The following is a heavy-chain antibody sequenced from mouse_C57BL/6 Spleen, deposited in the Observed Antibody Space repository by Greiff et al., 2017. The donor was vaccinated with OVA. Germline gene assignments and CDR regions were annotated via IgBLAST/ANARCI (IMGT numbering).Heavy chain of an antibody. J-gene: IGHJ4*01. CDR1: GYTFTSYW. D-gene: IGHD2-4*01. CDR3: ASARTRPYDYETGYYAMDY. V-gene: IGHV1-72*01. CDR2: IDPNSGGT. Sequence: QVQLQQPGAELVKPGASVKLSCKASGYTFTSYWLHWVKQRPGRGLEWIGRIDPNSGGTKYHEKFKSKATLTVDKPSSTAYMQLSSLTSEDSAVYYCASARTRPYDYETGYYAMDYWGQGTSGTVSS.